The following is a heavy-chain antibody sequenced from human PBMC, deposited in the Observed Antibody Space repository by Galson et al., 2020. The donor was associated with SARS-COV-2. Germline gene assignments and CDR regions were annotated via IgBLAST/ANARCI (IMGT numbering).Heavy chain of an antibody. J-gene: IGHJ5*02. Sequence: SQTLSLTCAVSGGSFSGYYWSWIRQPPGKGLEWIGDINHSGSINYNPSLKSRVTISVDTSKNQFSLKLSSVTAADTAVYYCARAMTTVTYNWFDPWGQGTLVSVSS. D-gene: IGHD4-17*01. CDR3: ARAMTTVTYNWFDP. CDR2: INHSGSI. V-gene: IGHV4-34*01. CDR1: GGSFSGYY.